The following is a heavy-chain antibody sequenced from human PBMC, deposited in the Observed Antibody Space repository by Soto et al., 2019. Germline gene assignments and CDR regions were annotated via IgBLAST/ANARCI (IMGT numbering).Heavy chain of an antibody. CDR3: AKILRYFDWLLFYGMDV. J-gene: IGHJ6*02. Sequence: PGGSLRLSCAASGFTFSSYAMSWVRQAPGKGLEWVSAISGSGGSTYYADSVKGRFTISRDNSKNTLYLQMNSLRAEDTAVYYCAKILRYFDWLLFYGMDVWGQGTTVTVSS. D-gene: IGHD3-9*01. CDR1: GFTFSSYA. V-gene: IGHV3-23*01. CDR2: ISGSGGST.